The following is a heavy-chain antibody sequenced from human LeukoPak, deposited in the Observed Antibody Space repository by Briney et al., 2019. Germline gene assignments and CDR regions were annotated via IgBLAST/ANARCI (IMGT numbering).Heavy chain of an antibody. D-gene: IGHD6-19*01. Sequence: GGSLRLSCAGSGFIFNNYAMHWVRQPPGKGLEWVSGISWNSGSIDYADSVKGRLTISRDNAKNSLYLQMNSLRVEDTAFYYCAKDNRRHYTSGPNPDSLHWGQGALVTVSS. CDR3: AKDNRRHYTSGPNPDSLH. CDR2: ISWNSGSI. J-gene: IGHJ4*02. CDR1: GFIFNNYA. V-gene: IGHV3-9*01.